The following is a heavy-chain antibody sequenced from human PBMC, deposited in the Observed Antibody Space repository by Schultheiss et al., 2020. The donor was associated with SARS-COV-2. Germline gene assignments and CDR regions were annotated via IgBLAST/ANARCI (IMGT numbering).Heavy chain of an antibody. D-gene: IGHD6-13*01. Sequence: SETLSLTCTVSGGSISSGGYYWSWIRQHPGKGLEWIGYIYYSGSTYYNPSLKSRVTISVDTSKNQFSLKLSSVTAADTAVYYCARGAAAAVLDYYYYGMDVWGQGTTVTVSS. J-gene: IGHJ6*02. CDR3: ARGAAAAVLDYYYYGMDV. CDR1: GGSISSGGYY. CDR2: IYYSGST. V-gene: IGHV4-31*03.